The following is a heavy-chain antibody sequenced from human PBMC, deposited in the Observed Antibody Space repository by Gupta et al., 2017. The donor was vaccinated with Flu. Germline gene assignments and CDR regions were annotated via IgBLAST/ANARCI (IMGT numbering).Heavy chain of an antibody. CDR2: ISAYNGNT. J-gene: IGHJ6*02. CDR1: GYIFTSYG. CDR3: ARVRCSAGTCYRSVDGVDV. V-gene: IGHV1-18*01. D-gene: IGHD2-15*01. Sequence: QVQLVQSGAEVKKPGASVRVSCKASGYIFTSYGISWVRQAPGQGLEWMGWISAYNGNTNYAQKLQGRVTMTTDTSTSTAYMELRSLRSDDTAVYYCARVRCSAGTCYRSVDGVDVWGQGTTVTVSS.